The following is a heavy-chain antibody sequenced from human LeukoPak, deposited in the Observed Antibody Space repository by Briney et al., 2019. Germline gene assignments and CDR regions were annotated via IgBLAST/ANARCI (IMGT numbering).Heavy chain of an antibody. V-gene: IGHV4-59*01. D-gene: IGHD6-19*01. CDR1: GGSLSGYY. CDR2: IYYSGST. J-gene: IGHJ4*02. Sequence: SETLSLTCAVYGGSLSGYYWSWIRQPPGKGLEWIGYIYYSGSTNYNPSLKSRVTISVDTSKNQFSLELSSVTAADTAVYYCARAHSIAVAADTLDYWGQGTLVTVSS. CDR3: ARAHSIAVAADTLDY.